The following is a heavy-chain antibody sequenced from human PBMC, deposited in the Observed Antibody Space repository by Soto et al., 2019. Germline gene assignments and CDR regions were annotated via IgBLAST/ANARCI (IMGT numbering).Heavy chain of an antibody. CDR2: IYYSGST. J-gene: IGHJ3*02. CDR1: GGSISSSSYY. D-gene: IGHD3-10*01. CDR3: ARPQGHYYGSGSLPYAFDI. V-gene: IGHV4-39*01. Sequence: QLQLQESGPGLVKPSETLSLTCTVSGGSISSSSYYWGWIRQPPGKGLEWIGSIYYSGSTYYNPSLKSRVTISVDTSKNQFSLKLSSVTAADTAVYYCARPQGHYYGSGSLPYAFDIWGQGTMVTVSS.